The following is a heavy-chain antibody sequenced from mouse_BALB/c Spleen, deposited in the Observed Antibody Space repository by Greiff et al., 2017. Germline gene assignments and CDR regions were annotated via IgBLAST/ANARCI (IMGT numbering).Heavy chain of an antibody. V-gene: IGHV1-69*02. Sequence: VQLQQPGAELVRPGASVKLSCKASGYTFTSYWINWVKQRPGQGLEWIGNIYPSDSYTNYNQKFKDKATLTVDKSSSTAYMQLSSPTSEDSAVYYCTRGYYGNYRGFAYWGQGTLVTVSA. CDR1: GYTFTSYW. CDR2: IYPSDSYT. CDR3: TRGYYGNYRGFAY. D-gene: IGHD2-1*01. J-gene: IGHJ3*01.